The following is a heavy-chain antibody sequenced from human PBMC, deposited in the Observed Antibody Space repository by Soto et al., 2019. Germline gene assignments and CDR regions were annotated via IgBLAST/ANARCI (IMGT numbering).Heavy chain of an antibody. Sequence: QVQLQESGPGLVEPSQTLSLTCTVSGGSIKTGGYYWSWIRQHPGKGLEWLGYIYYTGSTYYNPSLQNRLTMSVDMSKNQFSLKLTSLTAADTAVYYCAKDPSPQPTTVVTPGWFDPWGQGTLVTVSS. D-gene: IGHD2-21*02. CDR2: IYYTGST. CDR1: GGSIKTGGYY. V-gene: IGHV4-31*03. J-gene: IGHJ5*02. CDR3: AKDPSPQPTTVVTPGWFDP.